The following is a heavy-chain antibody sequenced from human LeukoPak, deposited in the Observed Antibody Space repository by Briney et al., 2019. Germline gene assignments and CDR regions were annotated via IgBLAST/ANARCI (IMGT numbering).Heavy chain of an antibody. Sequence: SETLSLTCTVSGGSISSYYWSWIRQPPGKGLEWIGYIYYSGSTNHNPSLKSRVTISVDTSKNQFSLELSSVTAADTAVYYCAREGIAVAGTGVFDHWGQGTLVTVSS. CDR1: GGSISSYY. J-gene: IGHJ4*02. D-gene: IGHD6-19*01. V-gene: IGHV4-59*01. CDR2: IYYSGST. CDR3: AREGIAVAGTGVFDH.